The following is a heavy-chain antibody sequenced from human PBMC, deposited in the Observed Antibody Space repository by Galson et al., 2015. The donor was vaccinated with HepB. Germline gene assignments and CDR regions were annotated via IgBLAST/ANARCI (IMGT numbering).Heavy chain of an antibody. D-gene: IGHD6-13*01. CDR3: AKQREGSSWLSDY. V-gene: IGHV3-30*18. CDR2: ISFDGGSE. J-gene: IGHJ4*02. Sequence: SLRLSCATSGFTFHSYGMHWVRQAPGKGLEWVAVISFDGGSEYYSDSVRGRFTISRDSSKNTLYLQMSSLRAEDTAVYYCAKQREGSSWLSDYWGQGTLVTVSS. CDR1: GFTFHSYG.